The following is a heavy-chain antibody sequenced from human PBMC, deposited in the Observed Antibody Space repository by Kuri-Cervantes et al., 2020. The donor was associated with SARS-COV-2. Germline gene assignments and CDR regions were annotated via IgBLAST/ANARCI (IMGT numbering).Heavy chain of an antibody. CDR3: ARSQRWSEAFDI. V-gene: IGHV4-38-2*01. D-gene: IGHD2-15*01. J-gene: IGHJ3*02. CDR2: IYTSGST. Sequence: ESLKISCAVSGYSISSGYYWGWIRQPPGKGLEWIGRIYTSGSTNYNPSLKSRVTMSVDTSKNQFSLKLSSVTAADTAVYYCARSQRWSEAFDIWGQGTMVTVSS. CDR1: GYSISSGYY.